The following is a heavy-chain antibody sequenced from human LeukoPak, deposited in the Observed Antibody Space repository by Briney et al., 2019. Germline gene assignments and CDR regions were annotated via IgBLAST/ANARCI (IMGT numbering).Heavy chain of an antibody. CDR1: GFTFDDYA. CDR2: ISWNSGSI. Sequence: QAGGSLRLSCAASGFTFDDYAMHWVRQAPGKGLEWVSGISWNSGSIGYADSVKGRFTISRDNAKNSLYLQMNSLRAEDTALYYCAKDTRRYYGSGSYHDYWGQGTLVTVSS. J-gene: IGHJ4*02. V-gene: IGHV3-9*01. CDR3: AKDTRRYYGSGSYHDY. D-gene: IGHD3-10*01.